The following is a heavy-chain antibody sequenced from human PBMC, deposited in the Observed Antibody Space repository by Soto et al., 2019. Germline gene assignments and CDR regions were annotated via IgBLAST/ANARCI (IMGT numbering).Heavy chain of an antibody. V-gene: IGHV4-59*01. CDR1: GVSISSYF. CDR3: ARIGGYHGPLDY. J-gene: IGHJ4*02. CDR2: TYHRGST. Sequence: SETLSLTCSVSGVSISSYFWSWIRQAPGRGLEWIGYTYHRGSTNYNPSLKSRVAISLDTSENQFSLKVNSVTAADTAVYYCARIGGYHGPLDYWGQGTPVTVSS. D-gene: IGHD6-25*01.